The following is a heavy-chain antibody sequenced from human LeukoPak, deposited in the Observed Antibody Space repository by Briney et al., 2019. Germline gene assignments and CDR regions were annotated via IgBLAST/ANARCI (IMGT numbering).Heavy chain of an antibody. J-gene: IGHJ4*02. CDR1: GGSISGYY. D-gene: IGHD6-19*01. Sequence: SETLSLTCTASGGSISGYYWSWIRQPAGKGLEWIGRIYISGSTNYNPSLKSRLTMSVDTSKNQFSLKLSSVTAADTAVYYCARVGQGSGWYFDYWGQGTLVTVSS. CDR2: IYISGST. V-gene: IGHV4-4*07. CDR3: ARVGQGSGWYFDY.